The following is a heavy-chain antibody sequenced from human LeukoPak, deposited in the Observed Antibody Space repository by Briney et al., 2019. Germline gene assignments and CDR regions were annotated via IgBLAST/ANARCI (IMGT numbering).Heavy chain of an antibody. CDR3: AKDGSGSWGLDPDFDY. V-gene: IGHV3-43*01. D-gene: IGHD3-10*01. CDR2: ISWDGGST. CDR1: GFTFEDYT. J-gene: IGHJ4*02. Sequence: GGSLRLSCAASGFTFEDYTMHWVRQAPGKGLEWVSLISWDGGSTYYADSVKGRFTISRDNSKNSLYLQMNSLRTEDTALYYCAKDGSGSWGLDPDFDYWGQGTLVTVSS.